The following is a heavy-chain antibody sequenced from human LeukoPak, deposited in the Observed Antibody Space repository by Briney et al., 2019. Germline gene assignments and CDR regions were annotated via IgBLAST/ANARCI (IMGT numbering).Heavy chain of an antibody. CDR3: ARDFCTGCNYYFYGMDV. CDR1: GFTFDDYV. V-gene: IGHV3-9*01. CDR2: ISRNSANI. D-gene: IGHD2-2*01. J-gene: IGHJ6*02. Sequence: GRSLRLSCAASGFTFDDYVMHWVRQAPGRGLEWVSGISRNSANIGYADSVKGRSTISRDNAKNSLYLQMNSLRTEDTALYYCARDFCTGCNYYFYGMDVWGRGTTVTVSS.